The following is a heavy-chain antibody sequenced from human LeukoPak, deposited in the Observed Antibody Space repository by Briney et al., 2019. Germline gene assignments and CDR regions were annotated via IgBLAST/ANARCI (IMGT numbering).Heavy chain of an antibody. J-gene: IGHJ3*02. CDR1: GFTFSSYA. Sequence: GGSLRLSCAASGFTFSSYAMHWVRQAPGKGLEWVAVISYDGSNKYYADSVKGRFTISRDNSKNTLYLQMNSLRAEDTAVYYCAREATLTTFFFDAENAFDIWGQGTMVTISS. V-gene: IGHV3-30-3*01. D-gene: IGHD4-17*01. CDR3: AREATLTTFFFDAENAFDI. CDR2: ISYDGSNK.